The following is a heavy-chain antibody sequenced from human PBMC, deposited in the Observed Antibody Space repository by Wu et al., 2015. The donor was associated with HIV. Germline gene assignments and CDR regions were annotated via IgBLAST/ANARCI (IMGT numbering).Heavy chain of an antibody. CDR1: GYFLSRMS. D-gene: IGHD1-1*01. Sequence: QVQLVRFGAGVKKPGASVKVSCKVSGYFLSRMSMHWVRQAPGKGLEWMGGFVPEDGETIYAQSFQGRVIMTDDISTGVACMELRNLRSDDTAVYYCTAGVFNEVSRYFDLWGRGTLVTAS. J-gene: IGHJ2*01. V-gene: IGHV1-24*01. CDR3: TAGVFNEVSRYFDL. CDR2: FVPEDGET.